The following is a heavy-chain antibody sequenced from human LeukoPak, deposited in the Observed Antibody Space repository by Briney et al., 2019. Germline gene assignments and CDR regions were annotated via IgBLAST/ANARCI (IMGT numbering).Heavy chain of an antibody. V-gene: IGHV3-23*01. CDR3: SRDGLDYYGSGSYRGFDY. J-gene: IGHJ4*02. D-gene: IGHD3-10*01. CDR2: ISGSGGST. Sequence: GGSLRLSRAASGFTFSSYALTWVRQAPGKGLEWVSSISGSGGSTYYAGSVKGRFTISRDNSKNTLFLQMNSLRAEDTAVYYCSRDGLDYYGSGSYRGFDYWGQGTLVTVSS. CDR1: GFTFSSYA.